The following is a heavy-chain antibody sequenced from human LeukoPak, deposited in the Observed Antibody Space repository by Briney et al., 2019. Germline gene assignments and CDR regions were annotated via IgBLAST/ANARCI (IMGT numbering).Heavy chain of an antibody. V-gene: IGHV1-3*01. CDR2: INAGNGNT. D-gene: IGHD3-16*01. CDR3: ARNPKGRRGPYHFDF. Sequence: ASVKVSCKASGYTFTTYAMHWVRQAPGQRLEWMGWINAGNGNTKYSQKFQARVTITRDTSASTAYMELSSLRSEDTAVYYCARNPKGRRGPYHFDFWGQGTLVTVSS. CDR1: GYTFTTYA. J-gene: IGHJ4*02.